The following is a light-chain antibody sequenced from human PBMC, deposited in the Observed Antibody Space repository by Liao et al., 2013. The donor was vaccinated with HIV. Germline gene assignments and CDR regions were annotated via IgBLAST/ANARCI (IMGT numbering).Light chain of an antibody. CDR2: HDS. V-gene: IGLV3-1*01. Sequence: SYELTQPPSVSVSPGQTASITCSGDKLGDKYACWYQXKPGQSPVLVIYHDSKRPSGIPERFSGSNSGNTATLTISGTQAMDEADYYCQAWDSSTNYVFGTGTKVTVL. CDR1: KLGDKY. J-gene: IGLJ1*01. CDR3: QAWDSSTNYV.